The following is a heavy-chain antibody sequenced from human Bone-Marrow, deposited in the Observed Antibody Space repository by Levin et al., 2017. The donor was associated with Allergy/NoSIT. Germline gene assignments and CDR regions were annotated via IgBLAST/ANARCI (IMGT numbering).Heavy chain of an antibody. V-gene: IGHV3-30*18. CDR1: GFTFSSCD. CDR2: VSYDGSHQ. CDR3: AKRDVDSGASRYFPLYMDV. Sequence: GGSLRLSCVASGFTFSSCDMHWVRQAPGKGLEWVALVSYDGSHQYYADSVKGRFTISRDTSNNTFYLQMSSLRAEDTAVYYCAKRDVDSGASRYFPLYMDVWDTGTTVIVSS. D-gene: IGHD4-17*01. J-gene: IGHJ6*03.